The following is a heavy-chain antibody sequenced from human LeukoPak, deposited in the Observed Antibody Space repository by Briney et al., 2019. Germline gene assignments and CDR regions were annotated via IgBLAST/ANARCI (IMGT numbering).Heavy chain of an antibody. Sequence: GGSLRLSCTVSGFTVSSNSMSWVRQAPGKGLEWASFIYSDNTHYSDSVKGRFTISRDNSRSTVDLQMNSLRAEDTAVYFCAKGRAGNYYYDSSDYWGQGTLSPSPQ. CDR1: GFTVSSNS. CDR2: IYSDNT. J-gene: IGHJ4*02. CDR3: AKGRAGNYYYDSSDY. D-gene: IGHD3-22*01. V-gene: IGHV3-53*01.